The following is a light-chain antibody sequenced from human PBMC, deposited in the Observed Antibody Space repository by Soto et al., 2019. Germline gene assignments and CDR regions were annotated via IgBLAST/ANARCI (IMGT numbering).Light chain of an antibody. Sequence: QSVLTQPASVSGSPGQSITISCTGTSSDVGGYKYVSWYQHQSGKAPKLMIYEVSNRPSGVSNRFSGSKSGNTASLTISGLQAEDEADYYCSSYTSGSSLVFGGGTQLTVL. V-gene: IGLV2-14*01. CDR3: SSYTSGSSLV. CDR1: SSDVGGYKY. CDR2: EVS. J-gene: IGLJ7*01.